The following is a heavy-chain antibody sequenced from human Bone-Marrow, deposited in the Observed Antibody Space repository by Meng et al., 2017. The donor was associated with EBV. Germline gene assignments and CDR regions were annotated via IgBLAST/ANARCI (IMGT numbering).Heavy chain of an antibody. V-gene: IGHV2-5*02. CDR3: AHRRVGASFFDY. CDR2: IYWDEDK. J-gene: IGHJ4*02. D-gene: IGHD1-26*01. Sequence: QIHLKASGPTPVKPTPTLTLTCTLSGFSLSTSGVGVGWIRQPPGKAPEWLALIYWDEDKRYSPPLKSRLTITKDTSKNQVVLRMTNMDPVDTATYYCAHRRVGASFFDYWGQGTLVTVSS. CDR1: GFSLSTSGVG.